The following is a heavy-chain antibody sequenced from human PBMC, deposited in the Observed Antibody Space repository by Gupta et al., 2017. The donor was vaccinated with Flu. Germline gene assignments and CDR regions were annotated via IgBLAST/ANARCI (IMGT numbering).Heavy chain of an antibody. Sequence: EVQLLESGGGLVQPGGSLRLSCAASGFTFSSYAMSWVRQAPGKGLEWVSAISGSGGSTYYADSVKGRFTISRDNSKNTLYLQMNSLRAEDTAVYYCAKDGGWPGSYYYYYGMDVWGQGTTVTVSS. CDR1: GFTFSSYA. J-gene: IGHJ6*02. D-gene: IGHD6-19*01. CDR2: ISGSGGST. V-gene: IGHV3-23*01. CDR3: AKDGGWPGSYYYYYGMDV.